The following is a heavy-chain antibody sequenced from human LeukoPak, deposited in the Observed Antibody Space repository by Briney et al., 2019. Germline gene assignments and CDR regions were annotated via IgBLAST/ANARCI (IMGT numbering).Heavy chain of an antibody. CDR3: AGRRIVGATTSRAFDY. V-gene: IGHV4-34*01. CDR2: INHSGST. Sequence: PSETLSLTCAVYGGSFSGYYWSWIRQPPGKGLEWIGEINHSGSTNYNPSLKSRVTISVDTSKNQFSLKLSSVTAADTAVYYCAGRRIVGATTSRAFDYWGQGTLVTVSS. CDR1: GGSFSGYY. J-gene: IGHJ4*02. D-gene: IGHD1-26*01.